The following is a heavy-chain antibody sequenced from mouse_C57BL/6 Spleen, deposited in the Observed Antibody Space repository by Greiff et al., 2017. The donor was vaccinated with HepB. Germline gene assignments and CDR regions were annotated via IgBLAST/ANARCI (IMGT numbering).Heavy chain of an antibody. CDR1: GYTFTSYW. V-gene: IGHV1-69*01. CDR2: IDPSDSYT. D-gene: IGHD1-1*01. Sequence: QQSCKASGYTFTSYWMHWVKQRPGQGLEWIGEIDPSDSYTNYNQKFKGKSTLTVDKSSSTAYMQLSSLTSEDSAVYYCARYGSSYVYAMDYWGQGTSVTVSS. CDR3: ARYGSSYVYAMDY. J-gene: IGHJ4*01.